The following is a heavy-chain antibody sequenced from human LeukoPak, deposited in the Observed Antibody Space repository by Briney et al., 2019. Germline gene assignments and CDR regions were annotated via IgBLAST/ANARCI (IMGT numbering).Heavy chain of an antibody. V-gene: IGHV3-21*01. Sequence: GGSLRLSCAASGFTFSDYSMNWVRQAPGKGLECVSSISSSSSYIYCVDSVKGRFTISRDNAKNSLYLQMNSLGAEDTAVYYCAKDTGPEQWLVFDYWGQGTLVTVSS. CDR2: ISSSSSYI. D-gene: IGHD6-19*01. J-gene: IGHJ4*02. CDR1: GFTFSDYS. CDR3: AKDTGPEQWLVFDY.